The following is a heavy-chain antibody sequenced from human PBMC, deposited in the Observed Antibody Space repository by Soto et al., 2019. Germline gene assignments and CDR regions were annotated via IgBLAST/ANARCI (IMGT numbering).Heavy chain of an antibody. CDR2: INPNSGGT. J-gene: IGHJ4*02. CDR1: GYTFTGYY. V-gene: IGHV1-2*02. Sequence: ASVKVSCKASGYTFTGYYMHWVRQAPGQGLEWMGWINPNSGGTNYAQKFQGRVTMTRDTSISTAYMELSRLRSDDTAVYYCARDLAYSGSSQYWGQGTLVTVYS. CDR3: ARDLAYSGSSQY. D-gene: IGHD1-26*01.